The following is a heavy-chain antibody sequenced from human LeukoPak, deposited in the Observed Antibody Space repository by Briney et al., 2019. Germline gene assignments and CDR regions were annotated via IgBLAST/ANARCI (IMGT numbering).Heavy chain of an antibody. V-gene: IGHV1-2*02. CDR1: GYTFTGYY. CDR3: ARATKRVGATVNWFAT. CDR2: INPNSGGT. J-gene: IGHJ5*02. D-gene: IGHD1-26*01. Sequence: ASVKISCKASGYTFTGYYMHWERHAPGQGLEWMGWINPNSGGTNYAQKFQGRVTMTRDTSISTAYMELSRLRSDDTAVYYCARATKRVGATVNWFATWGQGTLVTVSS.